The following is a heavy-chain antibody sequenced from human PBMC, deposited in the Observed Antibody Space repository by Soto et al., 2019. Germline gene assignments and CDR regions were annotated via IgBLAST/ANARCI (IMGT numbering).Heavy chain of an antibody. CDR1: GGTFSSYT. Sequence: SVKVSCKASGGTFSSYTISWVRQAPGQGLEWMGRIIPILGIANYAQKFQGRVTITADKSTSTAYMELSSLRSEDTAVYYCARDLTEGVVVVAATLRWFDPWGQGTQVTAPQ. J-gene: IGHJ5*02. CDR3: ARDLTEGVVVVAATLRWFDP. CDR2: IIPILGIA. V-gene: IGHV1-69*04. D-gene: IGHD2-15*01.